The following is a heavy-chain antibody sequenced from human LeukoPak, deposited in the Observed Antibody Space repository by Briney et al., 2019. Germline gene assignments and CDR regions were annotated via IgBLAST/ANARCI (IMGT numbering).Heavy chain of an antibody. Sequence: SETLSLTCAVYGGSFSGYYWSWIRHPPGKGLEWIGEINHSGSTNYNPSLKSRATISVDTSKTQFSLKLSSVTAADTAIYYCAKGAGGFSYYNWFDPWGQGTLVTVSS. CDR1: GGSFSGYY. V-gene: IGHV4-34*01. CDR3: AKGAGGFSYYNWFDP. J-gene: IGHJ5*02. D-gene: IGHD5-18*01. CDR2: INHSGST.